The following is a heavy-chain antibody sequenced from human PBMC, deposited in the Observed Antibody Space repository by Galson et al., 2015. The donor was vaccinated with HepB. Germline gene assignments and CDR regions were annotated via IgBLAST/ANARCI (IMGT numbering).Heavy chain of an antibody. D-gene: IGHD3-10*01. CDR2: INAGNGST. CDR1: GYTFTSYA. CDR3: ARDRLFYGSGPVGWFDP. V-gene: IGHV1-3*01. J-gene: IGHJ5*02. Sequence: SVKVSCKASGYTFTSYAMHWVRQAPGQRLEWMGWINAGNGSTKYSQKFQGRVTITRDTSASTAYMELSSLRSEDTAVYYCARDRLFYGSGPVGWFDPWGQGTLVTVSS.